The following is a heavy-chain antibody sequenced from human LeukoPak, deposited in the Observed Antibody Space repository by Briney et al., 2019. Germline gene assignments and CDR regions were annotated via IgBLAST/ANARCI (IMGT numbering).Heavy chain of an antibody. V-gene: IGHV3-21*01. D-gene: IGHD4-17*01. CDR3: ARLSYGDSGAFDY. J-gene: IGHJ4*02. Sequence: GGSLRLSCAASGFTFSSYTMNWVRQAPGKGLEWVSSISGSSSPINYADSVRGRFTISRDNAKNSLYLQMSSLRAEDTAVYYCARLSYGDSGAFDYWGQGTLVTVSS. CDR1: GFTFSSYT. CDR2: ISGSSSPI.